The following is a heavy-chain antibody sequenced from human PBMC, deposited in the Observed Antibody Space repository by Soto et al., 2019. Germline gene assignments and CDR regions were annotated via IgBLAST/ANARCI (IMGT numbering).Heavy chain of an antibody. CDR1: EFTFSNFG. V-gene: IGHV3-33*01. Sequence: QVQLVEYGGGVVQPGRSLRLSCAASEFTFSNFGMHWVRQAPGKGLEWVAVIYYDGSNEYYADSVKGRFTISRDNSKNMLYLQMNSLRAEDTDVYYCARVDVVVAADGFDIWGQGTMVTVSS. J-gene: IGHJ3*02. D-gene: IGHD2-15*01. CDR3: ARVDVVVAADGFDI. CDR2: IYYDGSNE.